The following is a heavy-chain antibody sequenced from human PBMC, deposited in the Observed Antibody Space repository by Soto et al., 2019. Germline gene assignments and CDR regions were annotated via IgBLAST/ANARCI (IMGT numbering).Heavy chain of an antibody. CDR3: VKGEYYYDSIGYYPFDY. J-gene: IGHJ4*02. V-gene: IGHV3-64D*06. CDR1: GFTFSSYA. CDR2: ISTNGGST. D-gene: IGHD3-22*01. Sequence: PGGSLRLSCSASGFTFSSYAMHWVRQAPGKGLEYVSSISTNGGSTHYADSVKGRFTISRDNSKNTQYLQMSSLRADDTAVYYCVKGEYYYDSIGYYPFDYWGQGTLFTVS.